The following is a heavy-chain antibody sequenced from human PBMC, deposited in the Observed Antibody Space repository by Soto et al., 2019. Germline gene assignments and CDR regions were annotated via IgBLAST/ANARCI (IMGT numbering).Heavy chain of an antibody. CDR3: ARDANIAAADYYYYGMDV. CDR2: IYYSGST. J-gene: IGHJ6*02. Sequence: QVQLQESGPGLVKPSQTLSLTCTVSGGSISRGGYYWSWIRQHPGKGLEWIGYIYYSGSTYYNPSLKSRVTISVDTSKNQFSLKLSSVTAADTAVYYCARDANIAAADYYYYGMDVWGQGTTVTVSS. CDR1: GGSISRGGYY. V-gene: IGHV4-31*03. D-gene: IGHD6-13*01.